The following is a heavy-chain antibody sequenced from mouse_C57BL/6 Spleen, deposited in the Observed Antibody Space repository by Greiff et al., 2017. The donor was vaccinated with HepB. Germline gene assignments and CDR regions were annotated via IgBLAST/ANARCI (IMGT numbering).Heavy chain of an antibody. V-gene: IGHV1-50*01. CDR3: ARKEPPYWYFDV. Sequence: QVQLQQPGAELVKPGASVKLSCKASGYTFTSYWMQWVKQRPGQGLEWIGEIDPSDSYTNYNQKFKGKATLTVDKSSSTAYMQHSSRTSEDAAVYYCARKEPPYWYFDVWGTGTTVTVSS. CDR1: GYTFTSYW. J-gene: IGHJ1*03. CDR2: IDPSDSYT.